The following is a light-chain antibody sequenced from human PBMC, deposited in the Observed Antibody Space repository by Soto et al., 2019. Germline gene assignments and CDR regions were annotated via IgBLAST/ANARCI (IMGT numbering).Light chain of an antibody. V-gene: IGKV1-8*01. CDR2: AAS. CDR3: QQYYSYPWT. Sequence: AIRMTQSPSSLSASTGDRVTITCRASQGISSYLAWYQQNPGKAPQLLIYAASTLQSGVPSRFSGSGSGTDFTLTISCLQSEDFATYYCQQYYSYPWTFGQGTKVEIK. CDR1: QGISSY. J-gene: IGKJ1*01.